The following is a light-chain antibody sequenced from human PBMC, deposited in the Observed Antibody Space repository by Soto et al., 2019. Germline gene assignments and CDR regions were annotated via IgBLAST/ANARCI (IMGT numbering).Light chain of an antibody. J-gene: IGKJ4*01. V-gene: IGKV1D-12*01. Sequence: DIQMTQSPSSVSASVGDRVTITCRASQGINNWLAWYQQKPGEPPKLLIYTTSNLQSGVPSRFSGSGSGTDFTLTISSLQPEHFATYYCQQANRFPLTFGGGTKVEIK. CDR2: TTS. CDR3: QQANRFPLT. CDR1: QGINNW.